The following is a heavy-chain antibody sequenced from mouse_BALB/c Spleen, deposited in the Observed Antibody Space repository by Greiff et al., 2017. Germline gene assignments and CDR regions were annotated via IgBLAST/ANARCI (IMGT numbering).Heavy chain of an antibody. V-gene: IGHV14-3*02. CDR1: GFNIKDTY. Sequence: VQLKESGAELVKPGASVKLSCTASGFNIKDTYMHWVKQRPEQGLEWIGRIDPANGNTKYDPKFQGKATITADTSSNTAYLQLSSLTSEDTAVYYCARAGLRRVFDYWGQGTTRTVSS. D-gene: IGHD2-4*01. J-gene: IGHJ2*01. CDR3: ARAGLRRVFDY. CDR2: IDPANGNT.